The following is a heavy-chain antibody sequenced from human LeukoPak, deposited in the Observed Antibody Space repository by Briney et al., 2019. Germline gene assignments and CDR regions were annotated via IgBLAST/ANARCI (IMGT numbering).Heavy chain of an antibody. D-gene: IGHD6-19*01. CDR3: ARSVSSGWYYFDY. CDR1: GFTVSSNY. J-gene: IGHJ4*02. Sequence: GGSLRLSCAASGFTVSSNYMSWVRQAPGKGLEWVSVIYSGGSTYYADSVKGRFTISRHNSKNTLYLQMNSLIAEDTAVYYCARSVSSGWYYFDYWGQGTLVTVSS. V-gene: IGHV3-53*04. CDR2: IYSGGST.